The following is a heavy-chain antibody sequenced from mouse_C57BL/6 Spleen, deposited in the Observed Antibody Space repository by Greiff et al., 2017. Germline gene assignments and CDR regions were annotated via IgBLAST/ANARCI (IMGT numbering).Heavy chain of an antibody. CDR2: IDPANGNT. D-gene: IGHD6-1*01. J-gene: IGHJ3*01. CDR1: GFNIKNTY. V-gene: IGHV14-3*01. Sequence: EVQLMESVAELVRPGASVPLSCTASGFNIKNTYLNWVKQRPEQGLEWIGRIDPANGNTKYATTFQGKATITADTASNTAYLQRSSLTSEDSSIYYCAIALFDWFAYWGQGTLVTFSA. CDR3: AIALFDWFAY.